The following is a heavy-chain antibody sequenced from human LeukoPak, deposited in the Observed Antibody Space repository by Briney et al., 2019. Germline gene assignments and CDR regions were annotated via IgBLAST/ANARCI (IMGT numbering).Heavy chain of an antibody. D-gene: IGHD5-12*01. CDR3: AGERGGYGFY. CDR2: ISSSGSTL. J-gene: IGHJ4*02. V-gene: IGHV3-48*03. Sequence: GSLRLSCAASGFTFSSYELNWVRQSPGKGLEWISYISSSGSTLYYADSVKGRFTISRDDAKNSLYLQMNSLRGDDTAMYYCAGERGGYGFYWGQGTLVTVSS. CDR1: GFTFSSYE.